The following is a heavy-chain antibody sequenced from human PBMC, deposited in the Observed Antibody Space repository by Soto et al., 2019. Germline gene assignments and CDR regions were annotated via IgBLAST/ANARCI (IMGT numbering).Heavy chain of an antibody. CDR3: ARAPANYDILTGYYMRRFFGFDY. J-gene: IGHJ4*02. V-gene: IGHV4-39*01. CDR2: IYSGGRT. CDR1: GVSIGSSGDY. Sequence: PSETLSLTCTVSGVSIGSSGDYWGWIRQAPGQGLEWIATIYSGGRTFYNPSLKSRVAISLDTSKDQFSLKLSSVTAADTAVYYCARAPANYDILTGYYMRRFFGFDYWGQGTLVTVSS. D-gene: IGHD3-9*01.